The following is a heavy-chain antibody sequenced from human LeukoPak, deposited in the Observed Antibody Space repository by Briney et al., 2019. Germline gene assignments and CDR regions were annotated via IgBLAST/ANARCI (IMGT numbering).Heavy chain of an antibody. CDR3: ARDLPTGGIAVAGTNDAFDI. D-gene: IGHD6-19*01. V-gene: IGHV1-2*02. CDR2: INPNSGGT. Sequence: ASVKVSCKASGYTFTVYYMHWVRQAPGQGLEWMGWINPNSGGTNYAQKFQGRVTMTRDTSISTAYMELSRLRSDDTAVYYCARDLPTGGIAVAGTNDAFDIWGQGTMVTVSS. CDR1: GYTFTVYY. J-gene: IGHJ3*02.